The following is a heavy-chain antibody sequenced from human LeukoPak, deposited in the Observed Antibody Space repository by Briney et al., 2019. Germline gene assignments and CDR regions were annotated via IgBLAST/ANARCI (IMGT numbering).Heavy chain of an antibody. CDR3: ARYPHMVGDGMDV. J-gene: IGHJ6*02. CDR2: IYYSGST. V-gene: IGHV4-39*07. Sequence: PSETLSLTCTVSGGSISSGSYYWRWIRQPPGKGLEWIGSIYYSGSTYYNPSLKSRVTISVDTSKNQFSLKLSSVTAADTAVYYCARYPHMVGDGMDVWGQGTTVTVSS. D-gene: IGHD3-10*01. CDR1: GGSISSGSYY.